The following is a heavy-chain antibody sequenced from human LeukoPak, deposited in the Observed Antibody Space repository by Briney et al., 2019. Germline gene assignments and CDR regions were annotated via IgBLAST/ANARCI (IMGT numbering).Heavy chain of an antibody. CDR3: AKDGQYSSSSPYYFDY. Sequence: GGSLRLSCAASGFTFSSYAMSWVRQAPGKGLEWVSGISSSGGSTYYADSVKGRFTISRDNSKNTLFLQMNSLRAEDTAVYYCAKDGQYSSSSPYYFDYWGQGTLVTVSS. J-gene: IGHJ4*02. D-gene: IGHD6-6*01. V-gene: IGHV3-23*01. CDR2: ISSSGGST. CDR1: GFTFSSYA.